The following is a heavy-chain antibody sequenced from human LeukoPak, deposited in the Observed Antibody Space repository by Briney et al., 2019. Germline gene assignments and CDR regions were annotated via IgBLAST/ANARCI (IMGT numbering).Heavy chain of an antibody. CDR3: ARDSEVWSGVIVMGSVDY. CDR1: GFTFSSYS. CDR2: ISSSSSYI. J-gene: IGHJ4*02. V-gene: IGHV3-21*01. Sequence: GGSLRLSCAASGFTFSSYSMTWVRQAPGKGLEWVSSISSSSSYIYYADSVKGRFTISRDNAKNSLYLQMNSLRAEDTAVYYCARDSEVWSGVIVMGSVDYWGQGTLVTVSS. D-gene: IGHD3-16*02.